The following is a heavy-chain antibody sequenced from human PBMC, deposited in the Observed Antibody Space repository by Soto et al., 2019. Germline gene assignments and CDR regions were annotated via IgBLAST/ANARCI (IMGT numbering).Heavy chain of an antibody. CDR1: GGSFSKYG. CDR2: IIPMFGIG. V-gene: IGHV1-69*01. Sequence: QVQLVQSGAEVKMPGSSVRVSCKASGGSFSKYGISWVRQAPGQGLEWMGGIIPMFGIGNYAEKFLGRVTITADEATSTSHMELSSLRSEDTAVYVCARGYRETYFYAMDVWGQGPTVTVSS. D-gene: IGHD1-26*01. J-gene: IGHJ6*02. CDR3: ARGYRETYFYAMDV.